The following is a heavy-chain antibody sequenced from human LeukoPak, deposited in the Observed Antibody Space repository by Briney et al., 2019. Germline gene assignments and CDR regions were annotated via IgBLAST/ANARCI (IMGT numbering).Heavy chain of an antibody. J-gene: IGHJ5*02. CDR1: GFTFSNYW. CDR2: IKQDGSEE. D-gene: IGHD6-19*01. Sequence: GGSLRPSCAASGFTFSNYWMTWLRQAPGQGLEWVANIKQDGSEEYYADSVKGRFTISRDNAKNSLYLQMNSLRVEDTAVYYCASPAGYNWFDPWGQGTLVTVSS. CDR3: ASPAGYNWFDP. V-gene: IGHV3-7*03.